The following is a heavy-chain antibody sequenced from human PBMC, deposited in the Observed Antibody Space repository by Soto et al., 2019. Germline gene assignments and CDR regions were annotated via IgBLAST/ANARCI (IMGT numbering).Heavy chain of an antibody. V-gene: IGHV3-30*04. CDR3: ARDQIIGTYYDFWSGNYYYYGMDV. J-gene: IGHJ6*02. D-gene: IGHD3-3*01. CDR1: GFTFSRYA. CDR2: ISRDGSNK. Sequence: GSLRLSCAASGFTFSRYAIHWVRQAPGKGLEWVAVISRDGSNKYYVDSVKGRFTISRDNSKNTLYLQMNSLRDEDTAVYYCARDQIIGTYYDFWSGNYYYYGMDVWGQGTTVTVSS.